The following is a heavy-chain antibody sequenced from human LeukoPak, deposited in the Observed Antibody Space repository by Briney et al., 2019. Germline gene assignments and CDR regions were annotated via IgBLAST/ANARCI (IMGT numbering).Heavy chain of an antibody. V-gene: IGHV4-4*07. CDR1: GGSFSIYY. Sequence: SETLSLTCTVSGGSFSIYYWSWIRQPAGKGLEWIGRIYTSGSTNYIPSLKSRVTMSVDTSKNQFSLKLSSVTAADTAVYYCARETRNSRDYWGQGTLVTVSS. CDR2: IYTSGST. J-gene: IGHJ4*02. CDR3: ARETRNSRDY. D-gene: IGHD4-23*01.